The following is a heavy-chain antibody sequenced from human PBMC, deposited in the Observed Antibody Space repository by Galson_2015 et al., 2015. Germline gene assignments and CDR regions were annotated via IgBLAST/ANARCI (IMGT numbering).Heavy chain of an antibody. CDR3: ARGSVLLWFGCLDY. CDR2: IYYSGST. D-gene: IGHD3-10*01. J-gene: IGHJ4*02. V-gene: IGHV4-31*02. Sequence: PGKGLEWIGYIYYSGSTYYNPSLKSRVTISVDTSKNQFSLKLSSVTAADTAVYYCARGSVLLWFGCLDYWGQGILVTVST.